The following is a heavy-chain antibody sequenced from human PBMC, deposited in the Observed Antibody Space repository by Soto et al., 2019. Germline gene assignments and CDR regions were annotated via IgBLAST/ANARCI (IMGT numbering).Heavy chain of an antibody. CDR1: GFTFDDYA. CDR2: ISWDSGSK. J-gene: IGHJ6*02. D-gene: IGHD2-15*01. CDR3: ANDGRGGHADAYYSGLDV. V-gene: IGHV3-9*01. Sequence: EVQLVESGGGLVQPGRSLRLSCATSGFTFDDYAMHWVRQLTGKGLEWVSGISWDSGSKGYADSVKGRFTISRDNARNSLYLQMNSLRPYYTAFYYCANDGRGGHADAYYSGLDVWGHGTSVTVSS.